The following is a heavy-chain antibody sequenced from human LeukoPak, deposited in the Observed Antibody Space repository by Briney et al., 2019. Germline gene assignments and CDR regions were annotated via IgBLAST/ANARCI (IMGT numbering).Heavy chain of an antibody. CDR1: GYTFTSYG. CDR3: AAETTDHYYYYYGMDL. D-gene: IGHD4-11*01. Sequence: ASVKVSCKASGYTFTSYGISWVRQAPGQGLEWMGWISAYNGNTNYAQKLQGRVTMTTDTSTSTAYMELRSLRSDDTAVYYCAAETTDHYYYYYGMDLWGQGTTVTVSS. J-gene: IGHJ6*02. V-gene: IGHV1-18*01. CDR2: ISAYNGNT.